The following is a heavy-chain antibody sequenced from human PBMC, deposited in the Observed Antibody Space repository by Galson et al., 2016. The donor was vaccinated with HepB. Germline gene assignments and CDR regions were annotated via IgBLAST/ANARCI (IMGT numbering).Heavy chain of an antibody. V-gene: IGHV3-21*01. CDR2: VNSGGYDV. Sequence: SLRLSCAASGFTFNISAMAWVRQVPGKGLEWVSSVNSGGYDVYADSLKGRLPISSDNAKNSLYLQMNSLRAEDTAVYYCVAGYCSSSSCPGGLDYWGQGTLVTVSS. D-gene: IGHD2-2*03. CDR3: VAGYCSSSSCPGGLDY. J-gene: IGHJ4*02. CDR1: GFTFNISA.